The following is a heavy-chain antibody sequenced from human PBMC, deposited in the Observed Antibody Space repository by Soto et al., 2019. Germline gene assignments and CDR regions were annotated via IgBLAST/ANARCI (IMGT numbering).Heavy chain of an antibody. Sequence: PGWSLRLSCAASGFTFSSYGMHWVRQAPGKGLEWVAVISYDGSNKYYADSVKGRFTISRDNSKNTLYLQMNSLRAEDTAVYYCARTGYYDSSGYFDYWGQGTLVTVSS. CDR1: GFTFSSYG. D-gene: IGHD3-22*01. J-gene: IGHJ4*02. CDR2: ISYDGSNK. CDR3: ARTGYYDSSGYFDY. V-gene: IGHV3-30*03.